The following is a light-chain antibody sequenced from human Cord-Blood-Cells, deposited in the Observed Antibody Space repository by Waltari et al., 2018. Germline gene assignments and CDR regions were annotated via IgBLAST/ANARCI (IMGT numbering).Light chain of an antibody. CDR1: QSVSSSY. J-gene: IGKJ1*01. Sequence: EIVLTQSPGTLSLSPGERATLSCRASQSVSSSYLAWYQQKPGQAPRLLIDGASSSATGIPDRFSGSGSGTDFTLTISRLEPEDFAVYYCQQYGSSPQTFGQGTKVEIK. V-gene: IGKV3-20*01. CDR2: GAS. CDR3: QQYGSSPQT.